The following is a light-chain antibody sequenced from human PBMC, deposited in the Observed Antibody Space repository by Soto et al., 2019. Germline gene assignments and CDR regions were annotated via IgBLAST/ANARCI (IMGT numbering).Light chain of an antibody. J-gene: IGLJ1*01. V-gene: IGLV2-14*01. CDR3: SSYTSSSTDV. CDR2: EVS. Sequence: QSALTQPASVSGSPGQSITISCTGTSSDVGGYNYVSWYQQHPGKAPKLMIYEVSNRPSGVSNRFSGSKSGNTASLTISGLPAEDEADYYCSSYTSSSTDVFGTGTKVTVL. CDR1: SSDVGGYNY.